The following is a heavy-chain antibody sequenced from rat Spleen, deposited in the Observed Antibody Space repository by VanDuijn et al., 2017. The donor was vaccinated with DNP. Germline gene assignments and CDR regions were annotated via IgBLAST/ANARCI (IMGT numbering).Heavy chain of an antibody. J-gene: IGHJ2*01. V-gene: IGHV5-25*01. CDR1: GFTFSDYS. Sequence: EVQLVESGGGLVQPGRSLKLSCAASGFTFSDYSMAWVLQAPTKGLEWVASISPDGHITYYQDSVKGRFTISRDNAKSTLYLQMDSLRSEDTATYYCARPDYWGQGVMVIVSS. CDR2: ISPDGHIT. CDR3: ARPDY.